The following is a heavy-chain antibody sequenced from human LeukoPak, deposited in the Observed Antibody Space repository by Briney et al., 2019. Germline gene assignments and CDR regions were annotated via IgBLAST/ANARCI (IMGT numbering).Heavy chain of an antibody. Sequence: GASVKVSCKASGGTFSSYAISWVRQAPGQGLEWMGRIIPILGIANYAQKFQGRVTITADKSTSTAYMELSSLRSEDTAVYYCARDRVISWVEMAPNNWFDPWGQGTLVTVSS. CDR2: IIPILGIA. CDR1: GGTFSSYA. CDR3: ARDRVISWVEMAPNNWFDP. D-gene: IGHD5-24*01. J-gene: IGHJ5*02. V-gene: IGHV1-69*04.